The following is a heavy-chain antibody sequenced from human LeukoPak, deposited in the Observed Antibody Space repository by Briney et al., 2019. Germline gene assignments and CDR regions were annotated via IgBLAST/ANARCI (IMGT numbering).Heavy chain of an antibody. J-gene: IGHJ4*02. Sequence: SETLSLXCTVSGGSISSSSYYWGWIRQPPGKGLEWIGSIYYSGITYYNPSLKSRVTISVDTSKNQFSLKLSSVTAADTAVYYCARSPPNPLDYWGQGTLVTVSS. V-gene: IGHV4-39*01. CDR2: IYYSGIT. CDR3: ARSPPNPLDY. CDR1: GGSISSSSYY. D-gene: IGHD1-14*01.